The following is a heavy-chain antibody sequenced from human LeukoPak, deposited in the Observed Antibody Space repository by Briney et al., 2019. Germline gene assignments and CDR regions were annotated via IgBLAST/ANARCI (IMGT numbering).Heavy chain of an antibody. D-gene: IGHD2-15*01. CDR2: ISAYNGNT. J-gene: IGHJ1*01. CDR3: ATFWGYCSGGSCYSKYFQH. Sequence: ASVKVSCKASGYTFTSYGISWVRQAPGQGLEWMGWISAYNGNTNYAQKLQGRVTMTTDTSTSTAYMELRSLRSEDTAVYYCATFWGYCSGGSCYSKYFQHWGQGTLVTVSS. V-gene: IGHV1-18*04. CDR1: GYTFTSYG.